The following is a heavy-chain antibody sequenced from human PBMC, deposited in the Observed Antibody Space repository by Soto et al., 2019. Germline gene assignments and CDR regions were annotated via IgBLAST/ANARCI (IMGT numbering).Heavy chain of an antibody. Sequence: SVKVSCKASGGTFSSYAISWVRQAPGQGLEWMGGIIPIFGTANYAQKFQGRVTITADESTSTAYMELSSLRSEDTAVYYCARGLAYQLLSYFDYWGQGTLVTVSS. CDR2: IIPIFGTA. CDR1: GGTFSSYA. CDR3: ARGLAYQLLSYFDY. D-gene: IGHD2-2*01. J-gene: IGHJ4*02. V-gene: IGHV1-69*13.